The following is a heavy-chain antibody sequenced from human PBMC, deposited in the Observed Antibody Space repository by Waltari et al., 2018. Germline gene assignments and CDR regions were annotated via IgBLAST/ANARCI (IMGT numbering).Heavy chain of an antibody. V-gene: IGHV4-38-2*01. Sequence: QVRLQESGPGLGKPSETLSLTCAVSGYPISSGYYWGWIRQPPGKGLEWIGSIYHSGSTYYNPSLKSRVTISVDTSKNQFSLKVNSVTAADTGVYYCARGVFDSNWYFDLWGRGTLVTVSS. CDR2: IYHSGST. CDR3: ARGVFDSNWYFDL. CDR1: GYPISSGYY. J-gene: IGHJ2*01. D-gene: IGHD3-22*01.